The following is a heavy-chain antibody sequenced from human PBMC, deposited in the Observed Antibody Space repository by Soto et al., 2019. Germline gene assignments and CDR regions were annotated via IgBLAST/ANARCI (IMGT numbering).Heavy chain of an antibody. D-gene: IGHD1-7*01. CDR1: GFTFSSYG. V-gene: IGHV3-30*18. J-gene: IGHJ2*01. CDR3: AKDGTGTTNLWYFDL. Sequence: QVQLVESGGGVVQPGRSLRLSCAASGFTFSSYGMHWVRQAPGKGLEWVAVISYDGSNKYYADSVKGRFTISRDNSKNTLYLQMNSLRAEDTAVYYCAKDGTGTTNLWYFDLWGRGTLVTVSS. CDR2: ISYDGSNK.